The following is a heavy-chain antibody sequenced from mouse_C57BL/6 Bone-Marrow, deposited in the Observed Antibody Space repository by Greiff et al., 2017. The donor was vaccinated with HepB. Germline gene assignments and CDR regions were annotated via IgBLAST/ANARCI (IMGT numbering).Heavy chain of an antibody. CDR2: IYPGDGDT. V-gene: IGHV1-82*01. Sequence: QVQLQQSGPELVKPGASVKISCKATGYAFSSSWMNWVKQRPGKGLEWIGRIYPGDGDTNYNGKFKGKATLTADTSSSTAYMQLSSLTSEDSAVYFCARESEVLLLGYFDYWGQGTTLTVSS. CDR1: GYAFSSSW. CDR3: ARESEVLLLGYFDY. J-gene: IGHJ2*01. D-gene: IGHD1-1*01.